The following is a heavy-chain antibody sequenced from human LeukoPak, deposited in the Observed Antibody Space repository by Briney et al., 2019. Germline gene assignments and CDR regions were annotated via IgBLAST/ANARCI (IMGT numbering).Heavy chain of an antibody. CDR1: GFTFSNAW. Sequence: AGSLTRSCVASGFTFSNAWMSWVRQAPPQGLEWVGRIKSKSDGGTTDYTTPVKGRFTISRDDSKNTLDLQMNSLKSEDTAVYYCTTMLAGTFDYWGQGTLVTVSS. D-gene: IGHD3-16*01. CDR2: IKSKSDGGTT. J-gene: IGHJ4*02. V-gene: IGHV3-15*01. CDR3: TTMLAGTFDY.